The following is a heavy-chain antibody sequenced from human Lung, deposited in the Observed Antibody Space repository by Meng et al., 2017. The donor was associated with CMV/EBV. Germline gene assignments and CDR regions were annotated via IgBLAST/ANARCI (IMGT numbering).Heavy chain of an antibody. CDR1: GFTFSSYA. Sequence: GGSMRLSCAASGFTFSSYAMTWVRQAPGKGLEWVSVVTGGGGSTYYADSVKGLFTISRDNSENALYLQMNSLRVDDTVIYYCAKGNAEYCSGARCYAFDYWGQGTLVTVSS. D-gene: IGHD2-2*01. CDR3: AKGNAEYCSGARCYAFDY. V-gene: IGHV3-23*01. J-gene: IGHJ4*02. CDR2: VTGGGGST.